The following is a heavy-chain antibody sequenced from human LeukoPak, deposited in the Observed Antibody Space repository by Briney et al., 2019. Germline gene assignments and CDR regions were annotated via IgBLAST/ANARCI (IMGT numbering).Heavy chain of an antibody. Sequence: GGSLRLSCAASGFTFSSHGMHWVRQAPGKGLEWVAVISYDGSNKYYADSVKGRFTISRDNSKNTLYLQMNSLRAEDTAVYYCAKEKDGVCFDYWGQGTLVTVSS. V-gene: IGHV3-30*18. D-gene: IGHD3-10*01. CDR2: ISYDGSNK. CDR3: AKEKDGVCFDY. CDR1: GFTFSSHG. J-gene: IGHJ4*02.